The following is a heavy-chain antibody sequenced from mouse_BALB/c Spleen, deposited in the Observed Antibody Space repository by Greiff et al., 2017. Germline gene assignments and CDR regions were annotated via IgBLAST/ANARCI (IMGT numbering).Heavy chain of an antibody. Sequence: EVKLVESGPGLVKPSQSLSLTCSVTGYSITSGYYWNWIRQFPGNKLEWMGYISYDGSNNYNPSLKNRISITRDTSKNQFFLKLNSVTTEDTATYYGARVYYYGSSYAMDYWGQGTSVTVSS. CDR3: ARVYYYGSSYAMDY. V-gene: IGHV3-6*02. CDR1: GYSITSGYY. CDR2: ISYDGSN. J-gene: IGHJ4*01. D-gene: IGHD1-1*01.